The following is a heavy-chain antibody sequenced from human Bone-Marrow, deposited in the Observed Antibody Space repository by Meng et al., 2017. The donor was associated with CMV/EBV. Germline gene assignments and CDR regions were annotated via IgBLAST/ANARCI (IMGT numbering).Heavy chain of an antibody. CDR2: INPNSGGT. Sequence: ASVKVSCKASGYTFTGYYMHWVRQAPGQGLEWMGWINPNSGGTNYAQKFQGRVTISRDDSKNMAYLQMNSLKTEDTAVYYCTSSSLPLYYYGMDVWGQGTTVTVSS. CDR1: GYTFTGYY. J-gene: IGHJ6*02. D-gene: IGHD6-6*01. V-gene: IGHV1-2*02. CDR3: TSSSLPLYYYGMDV.